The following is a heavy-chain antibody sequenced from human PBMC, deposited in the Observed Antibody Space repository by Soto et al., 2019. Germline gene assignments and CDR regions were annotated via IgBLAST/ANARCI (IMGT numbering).Heavy chain of an antibody. CDR2: ISGNGGST. CDR3: AKDPRSSGYYDY. D-gene: IGHD3-22*01. CDR1: GFTFNIFA. V-gene: IGHV3-23*01. Sequence: PGGSLRLSCTASGFTFNIFAMSWVRQAPGKGLEWVSGISGNGGSTYYADSVKGWFTISRDNSKNTLYLQMNSLRAEDTAVYYCAKDPRSSGYYDYWGQGTLVTVSS. J-gene: IGHJ4*02.